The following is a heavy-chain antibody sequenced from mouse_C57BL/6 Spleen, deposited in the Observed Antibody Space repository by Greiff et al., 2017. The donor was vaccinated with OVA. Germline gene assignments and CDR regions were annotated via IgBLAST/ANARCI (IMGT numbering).Heavy chain of an antibody. CDR1: GYTFTSYW. CDR3: ARYYYGSRGFAY. Sequence: QVQLQQPGAELVKPGASVKMSCKASGYTFTSYWITWVKQRPGQGLEWLGDIYPGSGSTNYNEKFKSKATLTVDTSSSTAYMQLSSLTSGDSAVYYCARYYYGSRGFAYWGQGTLVTVSA. J-gene: IGHJ3*01. CDR2: IYPGSGST. V-gene: IGHV1-55*01. D-gene: IGHD1-1*01.